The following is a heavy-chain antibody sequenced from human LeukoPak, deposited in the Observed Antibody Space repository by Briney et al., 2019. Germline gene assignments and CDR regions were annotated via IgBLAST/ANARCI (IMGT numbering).Heavy chain of an antibody. CDR3: GRGFNTVTSFFDY. Sequence: SETLSLTCTVSGGSISSGGYYWSWLRQHPGKGLEWIGYIYYSGSTYYNPSLRSRVTISVDTSKNQFSLKLSSVTAADTAVYYCGRGFNTVTSFFDYWGQGTLVT. J-gene: IGHJ4*02. CDR2: IYYSGST. V-gene: IGHV4-31*03. CDR1: GGSISSGGYY. D-gene: IGHD4-11*01.